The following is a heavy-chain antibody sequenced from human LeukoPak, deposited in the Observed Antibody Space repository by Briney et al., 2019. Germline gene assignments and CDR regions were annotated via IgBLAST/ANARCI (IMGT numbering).Heavy chain of an antibody. CDR1: GFTFSSYG. J-gene: IGHJ4*02. CDR2: IWYDGSNK. Sequence: GGSLRLSCAAPGFTFSSYGMHWVRQAPGKGLEWVAVIWYDGSNKYYADSVKGRFTISRDNSKNTLYLQMNSLRAEDTAVYYCAKDGGLRRAYYFDYWGQGTLVTVSS. CDR3: AKDGGLRRAYYFDY. V-gene: IGHV3-33*06. D-gene: IGHD2-15*01.